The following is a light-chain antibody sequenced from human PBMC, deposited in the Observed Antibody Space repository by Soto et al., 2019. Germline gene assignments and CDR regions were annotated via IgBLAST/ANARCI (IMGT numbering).Light chain of an antibody. J-gene: IGKJ5*01. V-gene: IGKV1-39*01. Sequence: IQMTQNTSSLSASVGDRVTITCRASQGIRNDLGWYQQKPGKAPKLLIYDASSLESGVPSRFSGSGSGTDFTLTISSLQPEDFATYYCQQSYSTPPITFGQGRRLEIK. CDR2: DAS. CDR3: QQSYSTPPIT. CDR1: QGIRND.